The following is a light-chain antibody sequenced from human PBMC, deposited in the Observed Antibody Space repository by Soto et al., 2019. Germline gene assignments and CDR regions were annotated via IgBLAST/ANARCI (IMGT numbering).Light chain of an antibody. CDR3: SSYKSSSTLKA. V-gene: IGLV2-14*01. J-gene: IGLJ1*01. Sequence: QSVLTQPASVSGSPGQSSTISCTGTSSDVGGYNYVSWYQQHPGKAPKLMIYDVSNRPSGVSNRFSGSKSGNTTSLTISGLQAEDEAAYYCSSYKSSSTLKAFGTGTKGTV. CDR1: SSDVGGYNY. CDR2: DVS.